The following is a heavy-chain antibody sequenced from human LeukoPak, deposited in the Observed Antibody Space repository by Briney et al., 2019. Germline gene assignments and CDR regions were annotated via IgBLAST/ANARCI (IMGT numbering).Heavy chain of an antibody. CDR2: ISTKGNT. V-gene: IGHV1-18*01. D-gene: IGHD2-2*01. Sequence: EASVKVSCKASGYTFTSYDINWVRQAPGQGLEWMGWISTKGNTNYAQNLQGRVTLTTDTSTSTAYMELMSLRSDDTAIYYCARCLRGGSSATCYDAFDIWGQGTMVTVSS. J-gene: IGHJ3*02. CDR1: GYTFTSYD. CDR3: ARCLRGGSSATCYDAFDI.